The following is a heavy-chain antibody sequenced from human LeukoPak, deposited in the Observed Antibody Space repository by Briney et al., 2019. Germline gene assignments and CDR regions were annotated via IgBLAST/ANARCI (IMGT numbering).Heavy chain of an antibody. Sequence: SVKVSCKASGGTFSGYAISWVRQAPGQGLEWMGGIIPIFGTANYAQKFQGRVTITTDESTSTAYMELSSLRSEDTAVYYCAGDGALGYCSSTSCYSNLDVWGKGTTVTVSS. CDR2: IIPIFGTA. V-gene: IGHV1-69*05. CDR3: AGDGALGYCSSTSCYSNLDV. D-gene: IGHD2-2*01. J-gene: IGHJ6*04. CDR1: GGTFSGYA.